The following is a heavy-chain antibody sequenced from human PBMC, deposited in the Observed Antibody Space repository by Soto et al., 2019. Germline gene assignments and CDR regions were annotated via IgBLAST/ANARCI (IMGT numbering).Heavy chain of an antibody. Sequence: QVQLVQSGAEVKEPGSSVRVSCKASGGTFDNFIMNWVRQTPGQGLDWMGGIVPMLGTPTYAEKFKGRVTISATGSTSTMYTEATTLRSERTAIYLCAGNGTYSSSLSQYSGMEVSGQGITLTVYS. J-gene: IGHJ6*01. CDR3: AGNGTYSSSLSQYSGMEV. D-gene: IGHD1-26*01. CDR1: GGTFDNFI. V-gene: IGHV1-69*01. CDR2: IVPMLGTP.